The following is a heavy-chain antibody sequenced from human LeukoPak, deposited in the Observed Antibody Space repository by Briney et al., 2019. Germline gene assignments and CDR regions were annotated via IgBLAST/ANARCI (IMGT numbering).Heavy chain of an antibody. CDR2: ISSSSNYI. CDR3: ARGLGCGGDCYHDY. J-gene: IGHJ4*02. D-gene: IGHD2-21*02. V-gene: IGHV3-21*01. CDR1: RFTFSSYA. Sequence: GGSLRLSCAASRFTFSSYAMNWVRQAPGKGLEWVSSISSSSNYIYYADSVKGRFTISRDNAKNSLYLQMNSLRAEDTAVYYCARGLGCGGDCYHDYWGQGTLVTVSS.